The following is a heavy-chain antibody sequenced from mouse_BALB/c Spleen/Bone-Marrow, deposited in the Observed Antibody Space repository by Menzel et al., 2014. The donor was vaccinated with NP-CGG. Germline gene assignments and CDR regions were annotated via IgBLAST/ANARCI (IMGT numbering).Heavy chain of an antibody. Sequence: DVKLVESGAELVKPGASVKLSCTASGLNIKDTYMHWVKQRPEQGLEWIGRIDPANGNTKYDPKFQGKATITTDSSSNAAYLLVSSLTSEDTAVYCCASGTTATYYAMDCWGQGTSVTVSS. CDR2: IDPANGNT. V-gene: IGHV14-3*02. CDR3: ASGTTATYYAMDC. CDR1: GLNIKDTY. D-gene: IGHD1-2*01. J-gene: IGHJ4*01.